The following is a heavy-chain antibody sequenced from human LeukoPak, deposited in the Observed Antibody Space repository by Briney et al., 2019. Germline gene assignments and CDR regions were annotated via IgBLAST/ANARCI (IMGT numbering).Heavy chain of an antibody. V-gene: IGHV3-53*01. D-gene: IGHD3-22*01. Sequence: GGSLRLSCAASGFTVSSNYMSWVRQAPGKGLEWVSVIYSGGSTYYADSVKGRFTISRDNSKNTLYLQMNSLRAEDTAVYYCARDPGFVGDDSSGSDAFDIWGQGTMVTVSS. CDR1: GFTVSSNY. CDR3: ARDPGFVGDDSSGSDAFDI. CDR2: IYSGGST. J-gene: IGHJ3*02.